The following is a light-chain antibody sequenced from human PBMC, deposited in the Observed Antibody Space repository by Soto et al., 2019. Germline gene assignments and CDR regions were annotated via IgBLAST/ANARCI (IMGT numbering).Light chain of an antibody. J-gene: IGKJ1*01. CDR1: QSVTSNY. Sequence: EIVLTQSPGTLSLSPGERATLSCRASQSVTSNYLAWYQQKPGQAPRLLIYGISTRATGVPDRFSGSGSGTDFTLTISRLEPEDFAVYHCQQYTDWPLTFGQGTKVDIK. CDR2: GIS. V-gene: IGKV3-20*01. CDR3: QQYTDWPLT.